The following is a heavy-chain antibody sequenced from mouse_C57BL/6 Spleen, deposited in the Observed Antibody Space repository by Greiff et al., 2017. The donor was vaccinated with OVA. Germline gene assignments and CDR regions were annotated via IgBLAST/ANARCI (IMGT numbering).Heavy chain of an antibody. J-gene: IGHJ4*01. CDR2: IWPGGGT. Sequence: QVQLQQSGPGLVAPSQSLSITCTVSGFSLTSYAISWVRQPPGKGLEWLGLIWPGGGTNYNSAPKSRLSISKDNSKSQVFLKINSLQPQDTARYYCDREVNTVVDLCAMDYWGQGTSVTVSS. CDR3: DREVNTVVDLCAMDY. V-gene: IGHV2-9-1*01. CDR1: GFSLTSYA. D-gene: IGHD1-1*01.